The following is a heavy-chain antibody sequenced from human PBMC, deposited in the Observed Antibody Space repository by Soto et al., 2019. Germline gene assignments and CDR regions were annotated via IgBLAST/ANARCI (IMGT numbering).Heavy chain of an antibody. Sequence: ASVNVSCKASGGTFSSYAISWVRQAPGQGLEWMGGIIPIFGNASYAQKFQGRVTITADKSTSTAYMELSSLRSEDTAVYYCARGHLLEWSTRLGMDVWGQGTTVTVSS. D-gene: IGHD3-3*01. J-gene: IGHJ6*02. CDR3: ARGHLLEWSTRLGMDV. V-gene: IGHV1-69*06. CDR1: GGTFSSYA. CDR2: IIPIFGNA.